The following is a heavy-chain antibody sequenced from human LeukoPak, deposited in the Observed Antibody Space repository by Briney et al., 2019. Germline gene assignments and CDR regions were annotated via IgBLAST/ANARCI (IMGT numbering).Heavy chain of an antibody. D-gene: IGHD6-19*01. Sequence: GGSLRLSCAASGFTFSSYCMSWVRQAPGKGLEWVANIKKSGSEKYYADSVKGRFTISRDNAKNSLYLQMNSLRAEDTAVYYCVRRRAVVGTGFFQYWGQGTLVTGSS. J-gene: IGHJ4*02. V-gene: IGHV3-7*01. CDR1: GFTFSSYC. CDR3: VRRRAVVGTGFFQY. CDR2: IKKSGSEK.